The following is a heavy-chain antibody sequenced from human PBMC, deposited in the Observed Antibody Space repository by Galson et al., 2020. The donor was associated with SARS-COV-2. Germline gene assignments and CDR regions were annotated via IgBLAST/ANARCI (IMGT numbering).Heavy chain of an antibody. D-gene: IGHD3-3*01. Sequence: SETLSLTCSVSGGSIKSRSYYWGWIRQPPGKGLEWIASVLSTGSTAYNPSLESRVTISVDTSKNQLSLRVTSVTAADAAVYYCARRGDTVAWFYWGQGALVTVSS. V-gene: IGHV4-39*01. J-gene: IGHJ4*02. CDR3: ARRGDTVAWFY. CDR2: VLSTGST. CDR1: GGSIKSRSYY.